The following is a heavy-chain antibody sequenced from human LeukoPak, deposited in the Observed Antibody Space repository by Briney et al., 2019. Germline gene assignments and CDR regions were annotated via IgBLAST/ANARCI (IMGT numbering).Heavy chain of an antibody. J-gene: IGHJ6*03. Sequence: GGSLRLSCAASGFTFSSYAMSWVRQAPGKGLEWVTAISGSGGSTYYADSVKGRFTISRDNSKNTLYLQMNSLRAEDTAVYYCAKSGRRYCTNGVCYYYYYMDVWGKGTTVTVSS. V-gene: IGHV3-23*01. CDR3: AKSGRRYCTNGVCYYYYYMDV. D-gene: IGHD2-8*01. CDR2: ISGSGGST. CDR1: GFTFSSYA.